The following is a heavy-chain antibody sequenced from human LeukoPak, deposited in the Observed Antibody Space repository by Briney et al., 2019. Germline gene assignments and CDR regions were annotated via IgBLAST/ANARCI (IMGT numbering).Heavy chain of an antibody. V-gene: IGHV5-10-1*01. CDR2: IDPSDSYT. J-gene: IGHJ6*04. CDR3: ARHSDGSGSYYNANGMDV. Sequence: GESLKISCKGSGYSFTSYWISWARQMPGKGLEWMGRIDPSDSYTNYSPSFQGHVTISADKSISTAYLQWSSLKASDTAMYYCARHSDGSGSYYNANGMDVWGKGTTVTVSS. D-gene: IGHD3-10*01. CDR1: GYSFTSYW.